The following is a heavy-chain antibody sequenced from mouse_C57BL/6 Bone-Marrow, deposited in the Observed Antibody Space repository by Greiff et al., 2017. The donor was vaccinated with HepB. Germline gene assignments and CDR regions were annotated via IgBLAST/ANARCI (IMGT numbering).Heavy chain of an antibody. J-gene: IGHJ3*01. Sequence: VQLQQSGAELVRPGASVKLSCKASGYTFTDYYINWVKQRPGQGLEWIARIYPGSGNTYYNEKFKGKATLTAEKSSSTAYMQRSSLTSEDSAVYFCAREGFHGGAWFAYWGQGTLVTVSA. CDR1: GYTFTDYY. CDR3: AREGFHGGAWFAY. V-gene: IGHV1-76*01. CDR2: IYPGSGNT.